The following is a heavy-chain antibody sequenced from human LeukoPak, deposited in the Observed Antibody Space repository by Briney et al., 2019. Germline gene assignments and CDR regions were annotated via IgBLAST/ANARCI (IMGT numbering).Heavy chain of an antibody. D-gene: IGHD5-24*01. CDR1: GFTVSSNY. Sequence: PGGSLRLSCAASGFTVSSNYMSWVRQAPGKGLEWVSVIYSGVPTYYADSVKGRFTISRDNSKNTLYLQMNSLRAKDTAVYYCARDRGPTRAFDIWGQGTMVTVS. CDR3: ARDRGPTRAFDI. CDR2: IYSGVPT. J-gene: IGHJ3*02. V-gene: IGHV3-53*01.